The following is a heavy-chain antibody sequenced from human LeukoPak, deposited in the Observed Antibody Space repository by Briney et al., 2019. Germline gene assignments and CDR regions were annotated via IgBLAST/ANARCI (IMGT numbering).Heavy chain of an antibody. CDR2: ISSSSSTI. CDR3: ARDSRYWATMIVVVTHFDY. D-gene: IGHD3-22*01. CDR1: GFTFSSYS. V-gene: IGHV3-48*04. J-gene: IGHJ4*02. Sequence: PGGSLRLSCAASGFTFSSYSMNWVRQAPGKGLEWVSYISSSSSTIYYADSVKGRFTISRDNAKNSLYLQMNSLRAEDTAVYYCARDSRYWATMIVVVTHFDYWGQGTLVTVSS.